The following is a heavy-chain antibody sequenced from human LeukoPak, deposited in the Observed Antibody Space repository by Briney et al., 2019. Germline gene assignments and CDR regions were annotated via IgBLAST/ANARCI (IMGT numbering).Heavy chain of an antibody. V-gene: IGHV1-18*01. CDR3: ARDWAYCSSTSCPFDY. CDR2: ISAYNGNT. Sequence: ASVKVSCKASGYTFTSHGISWVRQAPGQGLEWMGWISAYNGNTNYAQKLQGRVTMTTDTSTGTAYMELRSLRSDDTAVYYCARDWAYCSSTSCPFDYWGQGTLVTVSS. CDR1: GYTFTSHG. J-gene: IGHJ4*02. D-gene: IGHD2-2*01.